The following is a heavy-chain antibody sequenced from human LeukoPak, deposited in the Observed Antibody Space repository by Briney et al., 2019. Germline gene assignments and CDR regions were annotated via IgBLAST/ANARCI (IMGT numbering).Heavy chain of an antibody. D-gene: IGHD5-12*01. CDR2: ITPFNGNT. V-gene: IGHV1-45*02. CDR3: ARSPFSGDDDAFDI. Sequence: GASVKVSCKASGYTFTYRYLHWVRQAPGQALEWMGWITPFNGNTNYAQQFQDRVTITRDRSRNTVYMELNSLRFEDTAMYYCARSPFSGDDDAFDIWGQGTLVTVSS. CDR1: GYTFTYRY. J-gene: IGHJ3*02.